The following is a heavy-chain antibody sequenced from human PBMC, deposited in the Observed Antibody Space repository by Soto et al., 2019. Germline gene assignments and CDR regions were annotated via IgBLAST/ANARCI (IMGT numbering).Heavy chain of an antibody. Sequence: SETLSLTCAVYGGSFSGYYWSWIRQPPGKGLEWIGEINHSGSTNYNPSLKSRVTISVDTSKNQFSLKLSSVTAADTAVYYCAGRTIFGVVTPRNNWFDPWGQGTLVTVSS. J-gene: IGHJ5*02. CDR3: AGRTIFGVVTPRNNWFDP. CDR1: GGSFSGYY. V-gene: IGHV4-34*01. D-gene: IGHD3-3*01. CDR2: INHSGST.